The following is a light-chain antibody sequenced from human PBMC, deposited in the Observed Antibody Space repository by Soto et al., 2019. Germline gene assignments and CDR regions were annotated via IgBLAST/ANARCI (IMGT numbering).Light chain of an antibody. CDR2: GAS. J-gene: IGKJ5*01. V-gene: IGKV3-15*01. CDR3: LHYKDWPRWT. CDR1: QSIGNN. Sequence: EIVMTQSPATLSVSPGARATLSCRASQSIGNNLAWYQQQPGQAPRLLIYGASTTASGIPARFSGSGSGTEFTLTISSLQSEDFAVYYCLHYKDWPRWTFGQGTRLEIK.